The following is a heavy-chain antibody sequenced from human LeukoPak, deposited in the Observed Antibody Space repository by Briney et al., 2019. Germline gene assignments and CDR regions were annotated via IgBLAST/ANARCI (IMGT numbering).Heavy chain of an antibody. J-gene: IGHJ6*03. CDR2: IDNSGST. CDR3: ARDCEFCDLLFYMNV. D-gene: IGHD3-16*01. Sequence: SETLSLTCTVSGGSISSTGYYWTWIRQPAGKGLEWIGHIDNSGSTNCNPSLKSRVTISVDTSKNQFSLNLTSVTAADTAVYYCARDCEFCDLLFYMNVWGKGTTVAVSS. CDR1: GGSISSTGYY. V-gene: IGHV4-61*09.